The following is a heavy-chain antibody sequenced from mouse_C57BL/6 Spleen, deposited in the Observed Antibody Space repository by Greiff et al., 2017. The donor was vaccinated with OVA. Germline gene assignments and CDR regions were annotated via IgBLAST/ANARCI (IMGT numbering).Heavy chain of an antibody. CDR3: ARFAYYYGSSLHFDY. CDR1: GFTFTDYY. Sequence: DVMLVESGGGLVQPGGSLSLSCAASGFTFTDYYMSWVRQPPGKALEWLGFIRNKANGYTTEYSASVKGRFTISRDNSQSILYLQMNALRAEDSATYYCARFAYYYGSSLHFDYWGQGTTLTVSS. V-gene: IGHV7-3*01. J-gene: IGHJ2*01. CDR2: IRNKANGYTT. D-gene: IGHD1-1*01.